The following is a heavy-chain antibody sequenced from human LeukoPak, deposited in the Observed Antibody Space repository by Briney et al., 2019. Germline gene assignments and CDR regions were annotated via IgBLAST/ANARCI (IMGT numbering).Heavy chain of an antibody. CDR3: AKDPPSSGTTFDY. CDR2: IGGSGRST. Sequence: NPGGSLRLSCAASGFTFGSYAMSWVRQAPGKGLEWVSTIGGSGRSTYHADSVKGRFTISRDNSKNTLYLEMNSLRAEDTAVYYCAKDPPSSGTTFDYWGQGTLVAVSS. D-gene: IGHD3-10*01. J-gene: IGHJ4*02. CDR1: GFTFGSYA. V-gene: IGHV3-23*01.